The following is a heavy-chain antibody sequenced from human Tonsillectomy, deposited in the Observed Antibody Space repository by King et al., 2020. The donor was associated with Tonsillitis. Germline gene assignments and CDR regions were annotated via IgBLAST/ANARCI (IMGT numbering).Heavy chain of an antibody. CDR1: GGSISSGSHS. J-gene: IGHJ6*03. V-gene: IGHV4-61*02. Sequence: PLQESGPGLVKPSQTLSLTCTVSGGSISSGSHSWSWIRQPAGKGLEWIGRIYTSGSTNYNPSLKSRVTMSIDTSKNQFSLKLSSVTGADTAVYYCARGYYDSSGYFYYFYYMDVWGKGTTVTVSS. CDR3: ARGYYDSSGYFYYFYYMDV. D-gene: IGHD3-22*01. CDR2: IYTSGST.